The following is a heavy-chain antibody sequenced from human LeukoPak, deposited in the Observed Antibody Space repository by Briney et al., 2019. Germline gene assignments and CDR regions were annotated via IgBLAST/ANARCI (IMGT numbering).Heavy chain of an antibody. J-gene: IGHJ5*01. V-gene: IGHV3-21*01. CDR1: GFTFSSYS. Sequence: GGSLRLSCAASGFTFSSYSMNWVRQAPGKGLEWVSSISSTSSYIYYADSVKGRFSISRDNVDNVVHLQMSSLTNEDTVVYYCARVAVAGPTGWFDSWGQGTLVTVSS. D-gene: IGHD6-19*01. CDR3: ARVAVAGPTGWFDS. CDR2: ISSTSSYI.